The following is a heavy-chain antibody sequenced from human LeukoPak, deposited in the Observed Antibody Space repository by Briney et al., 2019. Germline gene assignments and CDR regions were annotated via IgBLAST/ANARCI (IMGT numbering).Heavy chain of an antibody. J-gene: IGHJ2*01. CDR1: GGSISSYY. D-gene: IGHD1-7*01. V-gene: IGHV4-59*01. Sequence: PSETLSLTCTVSGGSISSYYWSWIRQPPGKELEWVGYIYYSGSTNYNPSLKSRVTISVDTSKNQFSLKLSSVTAADTAVYYCARDELELSYWYFDLWGRGTLVTVSS. CDR3: ARDELELSYWYFDL. CDR2: IYYSGST.